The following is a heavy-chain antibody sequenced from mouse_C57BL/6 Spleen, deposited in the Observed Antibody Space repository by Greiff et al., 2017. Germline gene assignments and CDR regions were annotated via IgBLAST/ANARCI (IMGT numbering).Heavy chain of an antibody. CDR3: ARSDSVVATGGY. CDR1: GYTFTSYW. Sequence: QVQLQQPGAELVMPGASVKLSCKASGYTFTSYWMHWVKQRPGQGLEWIGEIDPSDSYTTYNQKFKGKSTLTVDKSSSTAYMQLSSLTSEDSAVYYCARSDSVVATGGYWGQGTSVTVSS. V-gene: IGHV1-69*01. J-gene: IGHJ4*01. CDR2: IDPSDSYT. D-gene: IGHD1-1*01.